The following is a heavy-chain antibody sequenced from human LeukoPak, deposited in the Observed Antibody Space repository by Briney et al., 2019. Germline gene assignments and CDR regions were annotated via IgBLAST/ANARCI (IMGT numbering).Heavy chain of an antibody. CDR2: INSDGSST. CDR3: ARANTYYYDSSGYSVDY. CDR1: GFTFSSYW. J-gene: IGHJ4*02. Sequence: GGSLRLSCAASGFTFSSYWMHWVRQAPGKGLVWVSRINSDGSSTSYADSVKGRFTSSRDNAKNTLSLQMNSLRAGDTAVYYCARANTYYYDSSGYSVDYWGQGTLVTVSS. D-gene: IGHD3-22*01. V-gene: IGHV3-74*01.